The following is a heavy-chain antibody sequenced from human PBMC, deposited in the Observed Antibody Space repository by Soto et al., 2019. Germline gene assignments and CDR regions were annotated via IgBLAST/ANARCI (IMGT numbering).Heavy chain of an antibody. D-gene: IGHD2-2*01. CDR3: ARDLTGYAIDV. CDR1: AFTFSSHA. V-gene: IGHV3-48*03. Sequence: EVQLVESGGGLVLPGGSLRLSCAASAFTFSSHAMDWVRQAPGKGLEWVSYIDRVGRTIYYADSVKGRFIISRDNAKNSLYLQMNSLRAEDTAVYYCARDLTGYAIDVWGQGTTVTVSS. J-gene: IGHJ6*02. CDR2: IDRVGRTI.